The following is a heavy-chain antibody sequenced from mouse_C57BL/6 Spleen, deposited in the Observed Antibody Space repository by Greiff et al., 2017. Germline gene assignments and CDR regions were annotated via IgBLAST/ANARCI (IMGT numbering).Heavy chain of an antibody. CDR1: GFTFTDYY. D-gene: IGHD3-1*01. Sequence: DVMLVESGGGLVQPGGSLSLSCAASGFTFTDYYMSWVRQPPGKALEWLGFIRNKANGYTTEYSASVKGRFTISRDNSQSILYLQMNALRAEDSATYYCARYPLGYAMDYWGQGTSVTVSS. V-gene: IGHV7-3*01. J-gene: IGHJ4*01. CDR2: IRNKANGYTT. CDR3: ARYPLGYAMDY.